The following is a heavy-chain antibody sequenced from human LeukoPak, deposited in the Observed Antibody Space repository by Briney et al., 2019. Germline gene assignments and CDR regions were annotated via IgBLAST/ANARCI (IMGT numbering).Heavy chain of an antibody. Sequence: SQTLSLTCTVSGGSISSGSYYWSWIRQPAGKGLEWIGRIYTSGSTNYNPSLKSRVTISVDTSKNQFSLKLSSVTAADTAVYYCARGSGSYSRSWGQRTLVTVSS. CDR3: ARGSGSYSRS. V-gene: IGHV4-61*02. CDR2: IYTSGST. CDR1: GGSISSGSYY. J-gene: IGHJ5*02. D-gene: IGHD1-26*01.